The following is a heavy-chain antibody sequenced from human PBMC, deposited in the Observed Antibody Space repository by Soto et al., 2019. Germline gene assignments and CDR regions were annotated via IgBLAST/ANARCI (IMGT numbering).Heavy chain of an antibody. Sequence: QVQLQESGPGLVKPSQTLSLTCTVSGGSISSGGYYWSWIRKHPGKGLEWIGYIYYSGSTYYNPSLKTRVTISVDTSKNQFSLKLSSVTAADTAVYYCARGVARGYYYYYGMDVWGQGTTVTVSS. CDR3: ARGVARGYYYYYGMDV. CDR1: GGSISSGGYY. D-gene: IGHD2-15*01. J-gene: IGHJ6*02. CDR2: IYYSGST. V-gene: IGHV4-31*03.